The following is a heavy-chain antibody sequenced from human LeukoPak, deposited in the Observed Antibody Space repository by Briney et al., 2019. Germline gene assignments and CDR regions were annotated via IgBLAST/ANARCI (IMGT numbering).Heavy chain of an antibody. V-gene: IGHV3-66*02. Sequence: PGGSLRLSCAASGFTVSSNYMSWVRQAPGKGLEWVSVIYSGGSTYYADSVKGRFTISRDNSKNTLYLQMNSLRAEDTAVYYCARVRYSSSSGWFDPWGQGTLVTVSS. CDR3: ARVRYSSSSGWFDP. D-gene: IGHD6-6*01. J-gene: IGHJ5*02. CDR1: GFTVSSNY. CDR2: IYSGGST.